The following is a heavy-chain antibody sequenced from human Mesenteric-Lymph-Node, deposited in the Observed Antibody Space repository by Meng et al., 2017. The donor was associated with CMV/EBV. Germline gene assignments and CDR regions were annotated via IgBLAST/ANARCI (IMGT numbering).Heavy chain of an antibody. CDR1: GFTFSSYA. J-gene: IGHJ6*02. CDR2: ISYDGSNK. CDR3: AREGSTLHYGMDV. V-gene: IGHV3-30*14. D-gene: IGHD2-2*01. Sequence: GGSLRLSCAASGFTFSSYAMHWVRQAPGKGLEWVAVISYDGSNKYYADSVKGRFTISRDNSKNTLYLQMNSLRAEDTAVYYCAREGSTLHYGMDVWGQGTTVTVSS.